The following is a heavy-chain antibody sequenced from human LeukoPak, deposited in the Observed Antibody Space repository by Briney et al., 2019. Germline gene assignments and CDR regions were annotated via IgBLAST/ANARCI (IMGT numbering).Heavy chain of an antibody. CDR2: FSGSGGIT. CDR3: AKTTAGYSSGRYPGWPMDY. J-gene: IGHJ4*02. CDR1: GFPFTTFA. V-gene: IGHV3-23*01. D-gene: IGHD6-19*01. Sequence: HPGGPLKLSCAPSGFPFTTFAIIWFGQVPGKGLKWVSVFSGSGGITYFADSVKGRFTISRDNSKNTVYLQINSLRAEDTALYYCAKTTAGYSSGRYPGWPMDYWGQGTLVTVSS.